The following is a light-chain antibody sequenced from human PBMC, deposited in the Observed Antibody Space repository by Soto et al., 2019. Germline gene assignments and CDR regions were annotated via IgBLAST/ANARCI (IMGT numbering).Light chain of an antibody. CDR1: SSNIGAGYD. V-gene: IGLV1-40*01. Sequence: QSVLTQPPSVSGAPGQRVTISCTGSSSNIGAGYDVHWYQQLPGTAPKLLIYDNSNRPSGVPDRFSGSKSGTSASLAITGLQAEDEAEYYCQCFAVSLSVGDWVFGGGTKLTVL. CDR2: DNS. CDR3: QCFAVSLSVGDWV. J-gene: IGLJ3*02.